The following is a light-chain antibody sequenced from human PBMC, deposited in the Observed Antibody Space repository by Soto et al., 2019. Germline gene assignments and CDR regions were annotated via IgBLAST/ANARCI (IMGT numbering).Light chain of an antibody. V-gene: IGKV3-11*01. CDR3: HQRSNWPPWT. Sequence: EIVLTQSPGTLSLSPGERATLSCRASQSVGSSLAWYQQRPGQAPRLLIYDASNRATGIPARFSGSVSGTDFTLTISSLEPEDFAVYYCHQRSNWPPWTFGQGTKVEIK. CDR1: QSVGSS. J-gene: IGKJ1*01. CDR2: DAS.